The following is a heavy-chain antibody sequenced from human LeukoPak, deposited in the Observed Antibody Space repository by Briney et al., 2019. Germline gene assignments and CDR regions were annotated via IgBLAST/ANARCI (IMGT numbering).Heavy chain of an antibody. D-gene: IGHD2-15*01. CDR3: ARVLGYCSGGSCYGINWFDP. CDR1: GYTFTSYG. CDR2: ISAYNGNT. J-gene: IGHJ5*02. Sequence: ASVKVSCKASGYTFTSYGISWVRQAPGQGLEWMGWISAYNGNTNYAQKPQGRVTMTTDTSTSTAYMELRSLRSDDTAVYYCARVLGYCSGGSCYGINWFDPWGQGTLVTVSS. V-gene: IGHV1-18*01.